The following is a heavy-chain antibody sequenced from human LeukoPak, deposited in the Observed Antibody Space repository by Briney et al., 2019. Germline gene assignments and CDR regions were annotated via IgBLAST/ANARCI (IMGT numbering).Heavy chain of an antibody. Sequence: ASVKVSCKASGYTFTSYGISWVRQAPGQGLEWMGWISAYNGNTNYAQKLQGRATMTTDTSTSTAYMELRSLRSDDTAVYYCARANQQLASYYYYYGMDVWGQGTTVTVSS. J-gene: IGHJ6*02. CDR2: ISAYNGNT. D-gene: IGHD6-13*01. CDR3: ARANQQLASYYYYYGMDV. V-gene: IGHV1-18*01. CDR1: GYTFTSYG.